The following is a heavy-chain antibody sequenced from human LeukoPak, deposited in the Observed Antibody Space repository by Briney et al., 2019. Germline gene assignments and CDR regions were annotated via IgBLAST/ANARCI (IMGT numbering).Heavy chain of an antibody. J-gene: IGHJ4*02. CDR3: AKRLSFGVAIGDFDY. CDR1: GFTFSSYA. CDR2: ISGSGDST. V-gene: IGHV3-23*01. D-gene: IGHD3-3*01. Sequence: GGSLRLSCAASGFTFSSYAMSWVRQAPGKGLQWVSAISGSGDSTYYADSVKGRFTISRDTSMDTPYLQMNSLRAEDTAIYYCAKRLSFGVAIGDFDYWGQGTLVTVSS.